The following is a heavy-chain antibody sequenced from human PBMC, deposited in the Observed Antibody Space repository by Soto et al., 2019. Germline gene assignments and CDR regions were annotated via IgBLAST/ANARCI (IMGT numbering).Heavy chain of an antibody. D-gene: IGHD2-2*02. Sequence: QVQLVQSGAEVKKPGSSVKVSCKASGGTFSSYAISWVRQAPGQGLEWMGGIIPIFGTANYAQKFQGRVAITADESTSTAYMELGSLRSEDTAVYYCAREREPNGISPSCHSPVSGFDPWGQGTLVTVSS. V-gene: IGHV1-69*12. J-gene: IGHJ5*02. CDR2: IIPIFGTA. CDR1: GGTFSSYA. CDR3: AREREPNGISPSCHSPVSGFDP.